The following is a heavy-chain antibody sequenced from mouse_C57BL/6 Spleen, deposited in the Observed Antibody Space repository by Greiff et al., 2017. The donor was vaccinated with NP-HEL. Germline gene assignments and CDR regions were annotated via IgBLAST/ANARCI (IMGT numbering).Heavy chain of an antibody. CDR2: IDPSDSYT. V-gene: IGHV1-50*01. J-gene: IGHJ2*01. CDR1: GYTFTSYW. CDR3: ALITTGYFDY. Sequence: QVQLQQPGAELVKPGASVKLSCKASGYTFTSYWMQWVKQRPGQGLEWIGEIDPSDSYTNYNQKFKGKATLTVDTSSSTAYMQLSSLTSEDSAVYYCALITTGYFDYWGKGTTLTVSS. D-gene: IGHD1-2*01.